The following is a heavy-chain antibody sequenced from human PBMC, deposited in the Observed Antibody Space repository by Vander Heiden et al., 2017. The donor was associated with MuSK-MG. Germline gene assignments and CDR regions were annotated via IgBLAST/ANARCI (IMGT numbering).Heavy chain of an antibody. CDR3: ARERSSLDY. Sequence: VQLVESGGGLVQPGESLRLSCAASGFTFSSYEMNWVRQAPGKGLEWVSYISSSGRTIDYADSVKGRFTISRDNAKNSLYLQMNSLRAEDTAVDYCARERSSLDYWGQGTLVTVSS. J-gene: IGHJ4*02. CDR1: GFTFSSYE. CDR2: ISSSGRTI. D-gene: IGHD6-6*01. V-gene: IGHV3-48*03.